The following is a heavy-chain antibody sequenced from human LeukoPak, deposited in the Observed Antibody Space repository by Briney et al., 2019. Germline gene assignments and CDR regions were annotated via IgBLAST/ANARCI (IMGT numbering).Heavy chain of an antibody. V-gene: IGHV4-4*07. Sequence: PSETLSLTCTVSGGSISSYYWSWIRQPAGKGLEWIGRIYTSGSTNYNPSLKSRVTMSVDRSKNQFSLKLSSVTAADTAVYYCARSQATYYDILTGYSSVYYFDYWGQGTLVTVSS. CDR1: GGSISSYY. CDR3: ARSQATYYDILTGYSSVYYFDY. D-gene: IGHD3-9*01. CDR2: IYTSGST. J-gene: IGHJ4*02.